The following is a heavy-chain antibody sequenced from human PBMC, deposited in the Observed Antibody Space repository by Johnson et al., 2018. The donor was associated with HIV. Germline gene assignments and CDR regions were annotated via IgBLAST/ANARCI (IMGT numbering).Heavy chain of an antibody. CDR3: ATSTASDAFDI. CDR1: GFTFTSYA. V-gene: IGHV3-23*04. J-gene: IGHJ3*02. D-gene: IGHD1-1*01. CDR2: ISGSGGST. Sequence: VQLVESGGGLVQPGGSLRLSCAASGFTFTSYAMSWVRQAPGKGLEWVSAISGSGGSTYYAAPAQGRFTISSDNSKNTLYLQMNSLRAEDTAVYYCATSTASDAFDIWGQGTMVTVSS.